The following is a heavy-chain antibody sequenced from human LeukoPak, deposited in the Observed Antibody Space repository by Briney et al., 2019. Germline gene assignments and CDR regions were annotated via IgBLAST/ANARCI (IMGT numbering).Heavy chain of an antibody. D-gene: IGHD7-27*01. CDR3: TRGPPNWGYDY. J-gene: IGHJ4*02. CDR2: MSPNSGNT. V-gene: IGHV1-8*01. Sequence: APVKVSCKASGYTFTSYDINWVRQATGQGLEWMGWMSPNSGNTGYAQKFQGRVTMTRSTSMSTAYMELSSLKSEDTAVYYCTRGPPNWGYDYWGQGTLVTVSS. CDR1: GYTFTSYD.